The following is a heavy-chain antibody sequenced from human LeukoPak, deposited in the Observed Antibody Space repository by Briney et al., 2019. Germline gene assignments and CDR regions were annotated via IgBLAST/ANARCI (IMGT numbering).Heavy chain of an antibody. CDR1: GGSISSGGYY. CDR2: IYYSGST. J-gene: IGHJ5*02. CDR3: ASNRLLLWFGEPSPGWFDP. V-gene: IGHV4-31*11. D-gene: IGHD3-10*01. Sequence: PSETLSLTCAVSGGSISSGGYYWSWIRQHPGKGLEWIGYIYYSGSTYYNPSLMSRVTISVDTSKNQFSLKLSSVTAADTAVYYCASNRLLLWFGEPSPGWFDPWGQGTLVTVSS.